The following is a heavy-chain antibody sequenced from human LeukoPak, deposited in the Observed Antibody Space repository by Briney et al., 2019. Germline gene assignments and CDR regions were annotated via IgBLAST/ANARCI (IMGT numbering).Heavy chain of an antibody. D-gene: IGHD3-16*01. CDR3: AVLGNYALDY. V-gene: IGHV4-59*02. J-gene: IGHJ4*02. CDR2: IYHSGST. CDR1: GDSVSSYY. Sequence: SETLSLTCTVSGDSVSSYYWSWIRQPPGKGLEWIVYIYHSGSTNYNPSLKSRVTTSVDTSRSQFSLNLSSVTAADTAVYYCAVLGNYALDYWGQGTLVTVSS.